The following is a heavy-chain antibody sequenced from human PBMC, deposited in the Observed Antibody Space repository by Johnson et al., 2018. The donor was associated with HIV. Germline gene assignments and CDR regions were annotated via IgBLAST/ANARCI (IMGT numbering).Heavy chain of an antibody. V-gene: IGHV3-30*04. CDR3: AGERGRIAADAFDI. J-gene: IGHJ3*02. D-gene: IGHD6-13*01. CDR2: ISYDGSNK. Sequence: QVQLVESGGGVVQPGRSLRLSCAASGFTFSSYAMHWVRQAPGKGLEWVAVISYDGSNKYYADSVKGRFTISRDNSKNTLYLQMNSLGAEDTAVYYCAGERGRIAADAFDIWGQGTMVTVSS. CDR1: GFTFSSYA.